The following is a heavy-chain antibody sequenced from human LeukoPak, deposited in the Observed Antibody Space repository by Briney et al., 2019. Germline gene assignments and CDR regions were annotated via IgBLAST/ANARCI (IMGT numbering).Heavy chain of an antibody. Sequence: PGGSLRLSCAAPGFTFSSYWMSWVRQAPGKGLEWVANIKQDGSEKYYVDSVKGRFTISRDNAKNSLYLQMNSLRAEDTAVYYCARSGGSTGGQGTLVTVSS. CDR3: ARSGGST. V-gene: IGHV3-7*01. J-gene: IGHJ4*02. CDR1: GFTFSSYW. D-gene: IGHD2-2*01. CDR2: IKQDGSEK.